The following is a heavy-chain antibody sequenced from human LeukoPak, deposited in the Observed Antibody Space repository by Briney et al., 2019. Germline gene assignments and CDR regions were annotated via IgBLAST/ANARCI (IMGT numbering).Heavy chain of an antibody. CDR1: GFTFRDYC. J-gene: IGHJ4*02. Sequence: GGSLRLSCVASGFTFRDYCMAWVRQVPGGGVEWVSAIAIDGYTFYPDPLKGRFTISRDNSRNTLYLQMNRLRAEDTAVYYCVKERDRGTDVADDFDFWGQGTLVTVSS. D-gene: IGHD6-19*01. CDR2: IAIDGYT. V-gene: IGHV3-23*01. CDR3: VKERDRGTDVADDFDF.